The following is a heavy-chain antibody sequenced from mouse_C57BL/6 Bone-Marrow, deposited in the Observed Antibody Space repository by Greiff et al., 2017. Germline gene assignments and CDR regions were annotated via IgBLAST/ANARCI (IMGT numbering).Heavy chain of an antibody. V-gene: IGHV5-6*01. CDR1: GFTFSSYG. Sequence: EVMLVESGGDLVKPGGSLKLSCAASGFTFSSYGMSWVRQTPDKRLEWVATISSGGSYTYYPDSVQGRFTISRDNAKNTLYLQMSSLKSEDTAMYYCARRGIYYDYDWYFDVWGTGTTVTVSS. CDR2: ISSGGSYT. CDR3: ARRGIYYDYDWYFDV. J-gene: IGHJ1*03. D-gene: IGHD2-4*01.